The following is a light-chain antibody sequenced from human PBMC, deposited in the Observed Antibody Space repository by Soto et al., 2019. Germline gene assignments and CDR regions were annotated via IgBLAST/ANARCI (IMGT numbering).Light chain of an antibody. CDR2: DAS. V-gene: IGKV3D-20*02. CDR1: QSVSNNY. J-gene: IGKJ1*01. CDR3: HQRQSWPRT. Sequence: EIVLTQSPGTLSLSPGERATLSCRASQSVSNNYLAWYQQKPGQAPRLLIYDASSRATGIPDRFSASGTGTDFTLTISDVQPEDFAVYYCHQRQSWPRTFGQGTKVDIK.